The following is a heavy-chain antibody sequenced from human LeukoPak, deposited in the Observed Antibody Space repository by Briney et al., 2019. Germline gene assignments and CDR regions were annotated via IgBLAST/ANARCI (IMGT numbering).Heavy chain of an antibody. J-gene: IGHJ6*04. D-gene: IGHD3-10*02. CDR3: AELGITMIGGV. CDR2: ISSSGSTI. V-gene: IGHV3-48*03. Sequence: PGGSLRLSCAASGFTFSSYEMNWVRQAPGKGLEWVSYISSSGSTIYYADSVKGRFTICRDNAKNSLYLQMNSLRAEDTAVYYCAELGITMIGGVWGKGTTVTTSS. CDR1: GFTFSSYE.